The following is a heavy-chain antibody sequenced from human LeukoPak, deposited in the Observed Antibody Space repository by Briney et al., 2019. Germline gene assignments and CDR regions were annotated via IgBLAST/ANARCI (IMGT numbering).Heavy chain of an antibody. CDR2: ISGSGGST. V-gene: IGHV3-23*01. CDR1: GFTFSSYA. Sequence: PGGSLRLSCAASGFTFSSYAMSWVRQAPGKGLEWVSAISGSGGSTYYADSVKGRFTISRDNSKNTLYLQMSSLRAEDTAVYYSAKADTVVAATPDYWGQGTLVTVSS. CDR3: AKADTVVAATPDY. J-gene: IGHJ4*02. D-gene: IGHD2-15*01.